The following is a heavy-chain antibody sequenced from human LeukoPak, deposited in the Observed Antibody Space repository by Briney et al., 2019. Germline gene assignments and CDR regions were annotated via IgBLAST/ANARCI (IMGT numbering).Heavy chain of an antibody. CDR1: GFTFSDYY. CDR3: ARSGGSYHFDY. CDR2: ISYDGSNK. D-gene: IGHD1-26*01. Sequence: GGSLRLSCAASGFTFSDYYMSWIRQAPGKGLEWVAVISYDGSNKYYADSVKGRFTISRDNSKNTLYLQMNSLRAEDTAVYYCARSGGSYHFDYWGQGTLVTVSS. J-gene: IGHJ4*02. V-gene: IGHV3-30*03.